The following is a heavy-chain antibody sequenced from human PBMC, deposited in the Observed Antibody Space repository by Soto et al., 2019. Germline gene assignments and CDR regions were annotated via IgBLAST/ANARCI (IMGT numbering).Heavy chain of an antibody. Sequence: QVQLVQSGAEVEKPGASVKVSCKASGYTFTSYRIHWVRQAPGQGLEWMGIINPSSGTTRCAQKCQGRRTMTRDTSTSTVYMEVESLRSEDTAVYHCARDRGRYSADYWGQGTLVTVSS. D-gene: IGHD3-10*01. CDR1: GYTFTSYR. CDR3: ARDRGRYSADY. J-gene: IGHJ4*02. V-gene: IGHV1-46*01. CDR2: INPSSGTT.